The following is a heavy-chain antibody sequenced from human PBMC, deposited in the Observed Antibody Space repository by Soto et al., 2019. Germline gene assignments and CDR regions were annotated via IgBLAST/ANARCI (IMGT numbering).Heavy chain of an antibody. J-gene: IGHJ6*02. CDR3: ASSRIGSSSSNYRRNYYYGMDV. CDR2: IISIFGTA. Sequence: SVKVSCKASGGTFSRYAISWVRQAPGQGLEWMEGIISIFGTANYAQKFQGRVTITADESTSTAYMELSSLRSEDTAVYYCASSRIGSSSSNYRRNYYYGMDVWGQGTTVTVSS. CDR1: GGTFSRYA. V-gene: IGHV1-69*13. D-gene: IGHD6-6*01.